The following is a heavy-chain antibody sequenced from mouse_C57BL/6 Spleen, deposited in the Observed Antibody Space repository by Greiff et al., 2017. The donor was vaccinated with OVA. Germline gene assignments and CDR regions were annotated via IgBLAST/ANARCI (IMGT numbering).Heavy chain of an antibody. Sequence: EVNVVESGGGLVKPGGSLKLSCAASGFTFSDYGMHWVRQAPEKGLEWVAYISSGSSTIYYADTVKGRFTISRDNAKNTLFLQMTSLRSEDTAMYYCARRRDYYGDMDYWGQGTSVTVSS. V-gene: IGHV5-17*01. J-gene: IGHJ4*01. D-gene: IGHD1-1*01. CDR1: GFTFSDYG. CDR3: ARRRDYYGDMDY. CDR2: ISSGSSTI.